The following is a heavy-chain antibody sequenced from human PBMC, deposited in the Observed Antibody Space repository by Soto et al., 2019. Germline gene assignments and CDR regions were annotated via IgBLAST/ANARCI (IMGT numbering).Heavy chain of an antibody. CDR1: GFTFSSYW. CDR3: ARRWEYFYGDV. J-gene: IGHJ6*03. Sequence: EVQLVESGGALVQPGGSLRLSCAASGFTFSSYWMHWVRHAPGKGLVWVSRINTDGTSPKYADSVKGRFTISRDNAKNTLYLQMNSLRAEDTAGYYCARRWEYFYGDVWGKGTTVTVSS. V-gene: IGHV3-74*03. CDR2: INTDGTSP. D-gene: IGHD1-26*01.